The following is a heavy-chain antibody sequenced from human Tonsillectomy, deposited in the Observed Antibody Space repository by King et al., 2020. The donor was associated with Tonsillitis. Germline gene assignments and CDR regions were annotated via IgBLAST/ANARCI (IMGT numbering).Heavy chain of an antibody. J-gene: IGHJ4*02. Sequence: VQLVESGGGLVKPGGSLRLSCVASGFTFSDYYMSWIRQAPGKGLEWVAYISNTGATIYYSDSLKGRFTISRDNAKHSLYLQMNSLRAEDTAIYYCARTRYLDGVRFDYWGQGTLVTVSS. V-gene: IGHV3-11*01. D-gene: IGHD3-9*01. CDR2: ISNTGATI. CDR3: ARTRYLDGVRFDY. CDR1: GFTFSDYY.